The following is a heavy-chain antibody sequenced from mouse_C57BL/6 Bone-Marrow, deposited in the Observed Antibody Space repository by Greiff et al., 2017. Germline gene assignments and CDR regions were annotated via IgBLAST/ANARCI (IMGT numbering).Heavy chain of an antibody. CDR1: GFNIKDDY. V-gene: IGHV14-4*01. J-gene: IGHJ3*01. CDR3: TTRYYGSSPFAY. D-gene: IGHD1-1*01. CDR2: IDPENGDT. Sequence: EVQLQQSGAELVRPGASVKLSCTASGFNIKDDYMHWVKQRPEQGLEWIGWIDPENGDTEYASKFQGKATITADTSSNTAYLQLSSLTSEDTAVYYGTTRYYGSSPFAYWGQGTLVTVSA.